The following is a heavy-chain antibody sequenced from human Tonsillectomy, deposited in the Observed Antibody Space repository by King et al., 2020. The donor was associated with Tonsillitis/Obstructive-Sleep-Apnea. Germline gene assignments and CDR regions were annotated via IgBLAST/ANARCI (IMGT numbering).Heavy chain of an antibody. D-gene: IGHD2-2*02. V-gene: IGHV3-30*18. Sequence: VQLVESGGGVVQPGRSLRLSCAASGFTFSSYGMRWVRQAPGKGLEWVAVISYDGSNKYYADSVKGRFTISRDNSKNTLYLQMNSLRAEDTAVYYCAKDEEDCSSTSCYTLGFWGQGTLVTVSS. CDR2: ISYDGSNK. CDR1: GFTFSSYG. J-gene: IGHJ4*02. CDR3: AKDEEDCSSTSCYTLGF.